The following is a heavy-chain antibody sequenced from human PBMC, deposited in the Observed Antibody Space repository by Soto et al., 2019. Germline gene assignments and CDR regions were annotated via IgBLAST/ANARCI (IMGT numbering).Heavy chain of an antibody. CDR1: GFTFGDYA. Sequence: GGSLRLSCTASGFTFGDYAMSWFRQAPGKGLEWVGFIRSKAYGGTTEYAASVKGRFTISRDDSKSIAYLQMNSLKTEDTAVYYCTRGGPITMIVNDAFDIWGQGTMVTVSS. D-gene: IGHD3-22*01. J-gene: IGHJ3*02. CDR2: IRSKAYGGTT. V-gene: IGHV3-49*03. CDR3: TRGGPITMIVNDAFDI.